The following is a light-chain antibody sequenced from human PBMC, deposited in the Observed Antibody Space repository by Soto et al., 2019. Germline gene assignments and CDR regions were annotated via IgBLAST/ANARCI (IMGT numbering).Light chain of an antibody. CDR2: GAS. J-gene: IGKJ4*01. CDR1: QSVSSSY. V-gene: IGKV3-20*01. CDR3: QQYGSSPRVT. Sequence: EIVLTQSPGTLSLSPGERATLSCRASQSVSSSYLTWYQQKPGLTPRLLIYGASSRATGIPDRFSGSGSGTDFTLTISRLEPEDFAVNYCQQYGSSPRVTFGGGTKVEIK.